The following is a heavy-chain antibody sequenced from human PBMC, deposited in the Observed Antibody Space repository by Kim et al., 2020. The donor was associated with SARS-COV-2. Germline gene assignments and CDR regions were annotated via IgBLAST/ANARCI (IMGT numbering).Heavy chain of an antibody. CDR2: TDYSGNV. V-gene: IGHV4-39*07. J-gene: IGHJ5*02. D-gene: IGHD3-22*01. CDR3: ARDRRRYYYDNTDSGIWDNWLDP. CDR1: GESIYTSSYF. Sequence: SETLSLTCSVSGESIYTSSYFWSWIRQPPGKGLEWMASTDYSGNVKSHNPSLKSRATILVDTAKNQVSLRLTSVTAADTAIYYCARDRRRYYYDNTDSGIWDNWLDPWGQGILVTVSS.